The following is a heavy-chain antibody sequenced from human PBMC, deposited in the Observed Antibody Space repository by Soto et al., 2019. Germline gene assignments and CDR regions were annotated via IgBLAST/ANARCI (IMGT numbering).Heavy chain of an antibody. CDR2: INHSGST. Sequence: QVQLQQWGAGLLKPSETLSLTCAVYGGSFSGYYWSWIRQPPGKGLEWIGEINHSGSTNYNPSLKSRVALSVDTSKNQFSLKLSSVTAADTAVYYCASYGDYYYYGMDVWGQGTTVTVSS. J-gene: IGHJ6*02. V-gene: IGHV4-34*01. CDR1: GGSFSGYY. D-gene: IGHD4-17*01. CDR3: ASYGDYYYYGMDV.